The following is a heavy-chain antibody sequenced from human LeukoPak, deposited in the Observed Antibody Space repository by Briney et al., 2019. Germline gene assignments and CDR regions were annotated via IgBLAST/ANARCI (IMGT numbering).Heavy chain of an antibody. CDR1: GGSIRSYY. CDR2: IYYSVST. CDR3: ARVGGYPLSAFDI. V-gene: IGHV4-59*12. J-gene: IGHJ3*02. D-gene: IGHD3-22*01. Sequence: SETLSLTCTVSGGSIRSYYWSWIRQPPGKGLEWIGYIYYSVSTNYNPSLKSRVTLSVDTSKNQFSLKLSSVTAADTAVYYCARVGGYPLSAFDIWGQGTMVTVSS.